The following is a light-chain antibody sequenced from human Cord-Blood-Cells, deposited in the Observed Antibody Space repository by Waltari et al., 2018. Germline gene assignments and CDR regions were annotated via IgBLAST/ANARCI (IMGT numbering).Light chain of an antibody. J-gene: IGLJ3*02. CDR2: DVS. Sequence: PALTHPRPVSGSPGQSATTPCTGTHSYVGGYHHVSWYQHHPGNAPKLMIYDVSKRPSGFPDRFSGSKSGNTASLTISGLQAEDEADYYCCSYAGSYTWVFGGGTKLTVL. V-gene: IGLV2-11*01. CDR1: HSYVGGYHH. CDR3: CSYAGSYTWV.